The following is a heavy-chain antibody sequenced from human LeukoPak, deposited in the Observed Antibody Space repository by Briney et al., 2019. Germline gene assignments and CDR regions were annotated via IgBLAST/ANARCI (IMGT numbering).Heavy chain of an antibody. CDR1: GFTFSSYA. D-gene: IGHD3-10*01. Sequence: GGSLRLSCAASGFTFSSYAMSWVRQAPGKGLEWVSIIYSGGITYYADSVKGRFTISRDNSKNTLYLQMNNLRAEDTAVYYCARLWFGELLYFDSWGQGTLVTVSS. CDR3: ARLWFGELLYFDS. CDR2: IYSGGIT. V-gene: IGHV3-53*01. J-gene: IGHJ4*02.